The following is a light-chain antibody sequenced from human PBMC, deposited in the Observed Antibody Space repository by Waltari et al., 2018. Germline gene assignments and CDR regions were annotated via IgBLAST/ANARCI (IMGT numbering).Light chain of an antibody. CDR1: QSVSSY. V-gene: IGKV3-11*01. CDR3: QQRSNWLT. CDR2: DAS. Sequence: EIVLTQSPATLSLSPGERATLSCRASQSVSSYLAWYQRKPGQAPRLLIYDASNRATGIPARFSGSGCGTDFTLTISSLEPEDFAVYYCQQRSNWLTFGGGTKVEIK. J-gene: IGKJ4*01.